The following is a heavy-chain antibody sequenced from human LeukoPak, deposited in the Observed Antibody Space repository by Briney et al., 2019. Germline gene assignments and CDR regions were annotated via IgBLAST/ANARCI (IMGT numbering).Heavy chain of an antibody. CDR1: GGSFSGYY. CDR2: INHSGST. CDR3: ARGWDVLLWFGATYYYYGMDV. D-gene: IGHD3-10*01. V-gene: IGHV4-34*01. Sequence: PSETLSLTCAVYGGSFSGYYWSWIRQPPGKGLEWIGEINHSGSTNYNPSLKSRVTISVDTSKNQFSLKLSSVTAADTAVYYCARGWDVLLWFGATYYYYGMDVWGQGTTVTVSS. J-gene: IGHJ6*02.